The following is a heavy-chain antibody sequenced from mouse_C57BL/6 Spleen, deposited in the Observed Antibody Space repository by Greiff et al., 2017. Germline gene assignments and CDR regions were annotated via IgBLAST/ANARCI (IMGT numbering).Heavy chain of an antibody. CDR2: IYPGDGDT. J-gene: IGHJ2*01. CDR1: GYAFSSYW. Sequence: QVQLQQSGAELVKPGASVKISCKASGYAFSSYWMNWVKQRPGKGLEWIGQIYPGDGDTNYNGKFKGKATLTADKSSSPAYMQLSSLTSEDSAVYFCARSRALRHFDYWGQGTTLTVSS. CDR3: ARSRALRHFDY. V-gene: IGHV1-80*01. D-gene: IGHD2-12*01.